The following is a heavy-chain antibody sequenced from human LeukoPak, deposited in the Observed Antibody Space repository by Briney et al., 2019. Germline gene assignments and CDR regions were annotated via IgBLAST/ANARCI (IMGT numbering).Heavy chain of an antibody. J-gene: IGHJ4*02. CDR1: X. V-gene: IGHV3-21*01. D-gene: IGHD3-22*01. CDR3: AHTYYDRGDY. Sequence: XMNWVRXAPGKGLEWVSSISSSSSYIYYADSVKGRFTISRDNAKNSLYLQMNSLRAEDTAVYYCAHTYYDRGDYWGQGTLVTVSS. CDR2: ISSSSSYI.